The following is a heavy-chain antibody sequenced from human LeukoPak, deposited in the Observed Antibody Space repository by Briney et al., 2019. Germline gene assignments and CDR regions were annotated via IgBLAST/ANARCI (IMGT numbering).Heavy chain of an antibody. V-gene: IGHV3-21*01. CDR3: ARDSSDDYVWGSYRFFDY. CDR1: GFTFSSYN. J-gene: IGHJ4*02. CDR2: ISGSSSYI. D-gene: IGHD3-16*02. Sequence: GGSLRLSCAASGFTFSSYNMNWVRQAPGKGLEWVSSISGSSSYIYYADSVKGRFTISRDNTKNSLYLQMNSLRAEDTAVYYCARDSSDDYVWGSYRFFDYWGQGTLVTVSS.